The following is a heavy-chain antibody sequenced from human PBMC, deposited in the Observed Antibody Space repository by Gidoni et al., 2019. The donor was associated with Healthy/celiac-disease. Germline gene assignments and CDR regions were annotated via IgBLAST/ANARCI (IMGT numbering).Heavy chain of an antibody. CDR3: ARDRATVVTTYYYGMDV. D-gene: IGHD4-17*01. V-gene: IGHV3-11*01. CDR1: GFTFSDYY. J-gene: IGHJ6*02. Sequence: QVQLVESGGGLVKPGGSLRLSCAASGFTFSDYYMSWIRQAPGEGLEWVSYISSSGSTIYYADSVKGRFTISRDNAKNSLYLQMNSLRAEDTAVYDCARDRATVVTTYYYGMDVWGQGTTVTVSS. CDR2: ISSSGSTI.